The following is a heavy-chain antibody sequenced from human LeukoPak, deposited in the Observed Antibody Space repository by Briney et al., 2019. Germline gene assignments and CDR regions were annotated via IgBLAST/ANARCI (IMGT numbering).Heavy chain of an antibody. CDR1: GFTFNTYW. CDR3: TRYSGYPGDY. J-gene: IGHJ4*02. CDR2: IKQDGSEK. V-gene: IGHV3-7*01. D-gene: IGHD5-12*01. Sequence: SGGSLRLSCAASGFTFNTYWMRWVRQTPGKGLEWLANIKQDGSEKYYVDSVEGRFTVSKDNAKNSLYLQMNSLRVEDTGVYYCTRYSGYPGDYWGQGTLVTVSS.